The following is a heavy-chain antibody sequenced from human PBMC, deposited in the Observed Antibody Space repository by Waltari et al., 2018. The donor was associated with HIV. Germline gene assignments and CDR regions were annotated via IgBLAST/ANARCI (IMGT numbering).Heavy chain of an antibody. Sequence: EVQLLESGGGLVQPGGSLRLSCAAYGFTFSRYAMSWVRQAQGKGLEWVSAISGSGGSTYYADSVKGRFTISRDNSKNTLYLQMNSLRAEDTAVYYCAKSQGSGTYYYGMDVWGQGTTVTVSS. CDR2: ISGSGGST. CDR3: AKSQGSGTYYYGMDV. CDR1: GFTFSRYA. J-gene: IGHJ6*02. V-gene: IGHV3-23*01. D-gene: IGHD3-10*01.